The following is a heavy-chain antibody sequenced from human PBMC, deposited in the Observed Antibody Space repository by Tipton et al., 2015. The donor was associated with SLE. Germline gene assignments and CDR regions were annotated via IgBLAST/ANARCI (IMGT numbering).Heavy chain of an antibody. Sequence: TLSLTCTVSGGSISSSSYYWGWIRQPPGKGLEWIGYIYYSGSTNYNPSLKSRVTISVDTSKNQFSLKLSSVTAADTAVYYCARESKTYYYDSSGHWGQGTLVTVSS. CDR2: IYYSGST. D-gene: IGHD3-22*01. J-gene: IGHJ4*02. V-gene: IGHV4-61*01. CDR1: GGSISSSSYY. CDR3: ARESKTYYYDSSGH.